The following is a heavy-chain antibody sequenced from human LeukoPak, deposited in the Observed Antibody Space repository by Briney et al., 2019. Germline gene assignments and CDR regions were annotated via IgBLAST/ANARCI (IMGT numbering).Heavy chain of an antibody. D-gene: IGHD3-3*01. J-gene: IGHJ4*02. Sequence: GGSLRLSCAASGLSFSSSGMNWVRQAPGKGLEWVGRIKSKTDGGTAEHAAPVKGRFIISRDDSKNTLYLQMNGLNSDDTGVYYCATALRGVGFWGQGTLVTVPS. CDR1: GLSFSSSG. CDR3: ATALRGVGF. V-gene: IGHV3-15*01. CDR2: IKSKTDGGTA.